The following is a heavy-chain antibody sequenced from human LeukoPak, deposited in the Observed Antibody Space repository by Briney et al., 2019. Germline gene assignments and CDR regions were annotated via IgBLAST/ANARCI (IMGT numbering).Heavy chain of an antibody. CDR2: ISSSTSTI. J-gene: IGHJ3*02. Sequence: GGSLRLSCAASGFTFSTYSMNWVRQAPGKGLEWVSYISSSTSTIYYADSVKGRFTISRDNAKNSLFLQMNSLRAEDTAVYYCAREYSSSSGRAFDIWGQGTMVTVSS. CDR3: AREYSSSSGRAFDI. V-gene: IGHV3-48*01. D-gene: IGHD6-6*01. CDR1: GFTFSTYS.